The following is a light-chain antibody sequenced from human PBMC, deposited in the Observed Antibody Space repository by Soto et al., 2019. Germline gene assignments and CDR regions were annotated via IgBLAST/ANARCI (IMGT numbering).Light chain of an antibody. CDR1: QSVTSSY. CDR3: QQYGSSPMYT. Sequence: EIVLTQSPGTLSLSPGERATLSSRASQSVTSSYLAWYQQTPGQAPRLLIYGVSSRATGIPDRFSGSGSGTDFTLTISRLEPEDFAVYYCQQYGSSPMYTFGQGTNLEIK. V-gene: IGKV3-20*01. CDR2: GVS. J-gene: IGKJ2*01.